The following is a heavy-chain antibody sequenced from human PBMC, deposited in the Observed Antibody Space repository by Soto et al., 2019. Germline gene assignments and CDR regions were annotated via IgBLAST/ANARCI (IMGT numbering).Heavy chain of an antibody. CDR3: AKDPWYYYDSSGYPDY. CDR1: GFTISSYG. D-gene: IGHD3-22*01. CDR2: ISYDGSNK. J-gene: IGHJ4*02. V-gene: IGHV3-30*18. Sequence: GGPMRVSCAASGFTISSYGMHWVSQTPGKGLEWVAVISYDGSNKYYADSVKGRFTISRDNSKNTLYLQMNSLRAEDTAVYYCAKDPWYYYDSSGYPDYWGQGTLVTVSS.